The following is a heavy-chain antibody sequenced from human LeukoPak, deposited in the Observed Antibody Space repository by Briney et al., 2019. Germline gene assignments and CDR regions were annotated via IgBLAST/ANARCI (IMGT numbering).Heavy chain of an antibody. Sequence: PGGSQILSCAASGFMISNYAMSWVRQVPGRGLEWDSTISSRGDSTYVADSVKGRFTISRDNSKNSLYLQMNTVRAEDTAVYYCVKGPRPDITVAHTVENWGQGTLVTVSS. V-gene: IGHV3-23*01. CDR1: GFMISNYA. CDR3: VKGPRPDITVAHTVEN. CDR2: ISSRGDST. D-gene: IGHD6-19*01. J-gene: IGHJ4*02.